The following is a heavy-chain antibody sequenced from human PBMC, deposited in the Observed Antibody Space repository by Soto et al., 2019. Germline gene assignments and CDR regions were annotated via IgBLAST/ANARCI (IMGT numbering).Heavy chain of an antibody. V-gene: IGHV3-9*01. CDR1: GFTFDDYA. J-gene: IGHJ1*01. Sequence: LRLPCAASGFTFDDYAMHWVRQVTGKGLEWVSGINWNSGSIGYADSVKGRFAISRDNAKNSLHLQMNSLRAEDTAFYYCVKDESINWYSGHFRHWGQGTLVTVSS. D-gene: IGHD6-13*01. CDR3: VKDESINWYSGHFRH. CDR2: INWNSGSI.